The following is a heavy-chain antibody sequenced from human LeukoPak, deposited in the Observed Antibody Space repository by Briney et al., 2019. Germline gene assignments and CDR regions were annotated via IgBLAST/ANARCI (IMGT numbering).Heavy chain of an antibody. J-gene: IGHJ4*02. D-gene: IGHD3-22*01. CDR1: GGSISSGSYY. CDR2: IYTSGST. V-gene: IGHV4-61*02. CDR3: ARDSYYDSY. Sequence: SETLSLTCTVSGGSISSGSYYWSWIRQPAGKGLEWIGRIYTSGSTNYNPSLESRVTISVDTSKNQFSLKLSSVAAADTAVYYCARDSYYDSYWGQGTLVTVSS.